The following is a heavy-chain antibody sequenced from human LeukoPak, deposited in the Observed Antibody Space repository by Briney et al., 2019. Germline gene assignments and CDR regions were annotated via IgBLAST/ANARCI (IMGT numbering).Heavy chain of an antibody. CDR2: IVVGSGST. CDR3: AARGSTLSGPIDY. J-gene: IGHJ4*02. Sequence: GASVKVSCKASGFTFTSSAMQWVRQARGQRLEWIGWIVVGSGSTNYAQKFQERVTITRDMSTSTAYMELSSLRSEDTAVYYCAARGSTLSGPIDYWGQGTLVTVSS. CDR1: GFTFTSSA. D-gene: IGHD2-2*01. V-gene: IGHV1-58*02.